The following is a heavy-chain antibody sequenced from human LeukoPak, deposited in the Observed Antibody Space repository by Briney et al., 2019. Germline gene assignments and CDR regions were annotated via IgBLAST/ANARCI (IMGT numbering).Heavy chain of an antibody. V-gene: IGHV4-39*01. CDR1: GGSISSPSNH. J-gene: IGHJ3*02. Sequence: PSETLSLTCSVSGGSISSPSNHWDWIRQPPGKGLEWIGTIQQSGTTYYNPSLKSRVTISVDTSKNQFSLKLSSVTVADTAVYYCARHYRIGSWHFPGAFDIWGQGTMVTVSS. CDR3: ARHYRIGSWHFPGAFDI. CDR2: IQQSGTT. D-gene: IGHD6-13*01.